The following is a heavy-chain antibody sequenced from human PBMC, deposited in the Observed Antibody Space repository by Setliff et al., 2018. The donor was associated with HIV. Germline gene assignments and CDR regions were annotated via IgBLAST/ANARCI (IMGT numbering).Heavy chain of an antibody. Sequence: GASVKVSCNASGGTLSTSAIGWLRQAPGQGLEWMGGFTPMFGITQYAPKFQGSVTITADESTSTVYMELNSLRSEDTAVYYCARQKASEYSSSFWFDPWGQGTLVTVSS. J-gene: IGHJ5*02. CDR3: ARQKASEYSSSFWFDP. V-gene: IGHV1-69*13. D-gene: IGHD6-6*01. CDR1: GGTLSTSA. CDR2: FTPMFGIT.